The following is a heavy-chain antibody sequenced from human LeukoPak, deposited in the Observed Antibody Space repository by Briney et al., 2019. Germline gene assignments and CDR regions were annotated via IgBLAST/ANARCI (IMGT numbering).Heavy chain of an antibody. J-gene: IGHJ6*03. D-gene: IGHD3-3*01. CDR3: ARSLFRFLEWSYRSYYYYYMDV. V-gene: IGHV1-69*06. CDR2: IIPIFGTV. CDR1: GYTFTSYA. Sequence: SVKASCKASGYTFTSYAISWVRQAPGQGLEWMGGIIPIFGTVNYAQKFRGRVTITADKSTSTAYMELSSLRSEDTAVYYCARSLFRFLEWSYRSYYYYYMDVWGKGTTVTVSS.